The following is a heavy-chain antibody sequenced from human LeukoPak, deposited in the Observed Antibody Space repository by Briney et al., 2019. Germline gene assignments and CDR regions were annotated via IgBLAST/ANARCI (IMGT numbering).Heavy chain of an antibody. V-gene: IGHV4-4*07. CDR1: GGSISSYY. J-gene: IGHJ6*03. Sequence: SETLSLTCTVSGGSISSYYRSWIRQPAGKGLEWIGRIYTSGSTNYNPSLKSRVTMSVDTSKNQFSLKLSSVTAADTAVYYCARDHPFGIAAAGGYYYYMDVWGKGTTVTVSS. D-gene: IGHD6-13*01. CDR3: ARDHPFGIAAAGGYYYYMDV. CDR2: IYTSGST.